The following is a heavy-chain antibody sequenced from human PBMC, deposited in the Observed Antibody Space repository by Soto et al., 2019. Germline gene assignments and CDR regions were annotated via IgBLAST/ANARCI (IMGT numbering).Heavy chain of an antibody. Sequence: ASVKVSCKVSGYTLTELSMHWVRQAPGKGLEWMGGFDPEDGETIYAQKFQGRVTMTEDTSTDTAYMELSSLRSEDTAVYYCATGPITMIVVVIKYWGQGTLVTVSS. V-gene: IGHV1-24*01. CDR3: ATGPITMIVVVIKY. J-gene: IGHJ4*02. CDR1: GYTLTELS. CDR2: FDPEDGET. D-gene: IGHD3-22*01.